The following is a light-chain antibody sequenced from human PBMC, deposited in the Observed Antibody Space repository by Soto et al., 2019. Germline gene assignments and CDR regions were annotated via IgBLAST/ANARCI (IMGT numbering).Light chain of an antibody. J-gene: IGKJ1*01. CDR1: QSVSSSF. Sequence: EIVLTQSPGTLSLSPGERATLSCRASQSVSSSFLAWYQQKPGQPPRLLIYGTSSRATGIPERFSGSGSGNDFTLTLSRLEPEDFAVYYCQHYRSSWTFGRGTKVEVK. V-gene: IGKV3-20*01. CDR3: QHYRSSWT. CDR2: GTS.